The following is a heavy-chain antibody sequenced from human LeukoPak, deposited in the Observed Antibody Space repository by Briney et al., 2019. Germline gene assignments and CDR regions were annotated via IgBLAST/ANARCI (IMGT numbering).Heavy chain of an antibody. V-gene: IGHV3-64*01. Sequence: TGGSLRLSCAASGFTFSSYAMHWVRQAPGKGLEYVSAISSNGGSTYYANSVKGRFTTSRDNSKNTLYLQVGSLRAEDMAVYYCARDLNDFWSGYYTLGFYYYYGMDVWGQGTTVTVSS. CDR3: ARDLNDFWSGYYTLGFYYYYGMDV. CDR2: ISSNGGST. D-gene: IGHD3-3*01. J-gene: IGHJ6*02. CDR1: GFTFSSYA.